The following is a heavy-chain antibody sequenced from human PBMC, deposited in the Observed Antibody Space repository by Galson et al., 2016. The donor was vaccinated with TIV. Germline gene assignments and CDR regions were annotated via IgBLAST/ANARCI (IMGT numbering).Heavy chain of an antibody. CDR2: IIPLFGTV. Sequence: SVKVSCKASGDIFRSYGISWVRQAPGQGLEWMGAIIPLFGTVKYEQTFQGRLTITTDESTGTVYMESSSLTSEDTAIYYCARVPQIYDYYMDVWGKGTTVTVSS. CDR3: ARVPQIYDYYMDV. V-gene: IGHV1-69*05. J-gene: IGHJ6*03. CDR1: GDIFRSYG.